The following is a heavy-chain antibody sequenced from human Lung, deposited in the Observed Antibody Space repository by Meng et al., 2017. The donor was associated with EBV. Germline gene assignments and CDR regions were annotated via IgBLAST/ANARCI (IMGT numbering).Heavy chain of an antibody. CDR3: ARDDNGAPDY. Sequence: QVELVQSWSELKEPGASVKVSCKASGYTFTRHAINWVRQAPGQGLEWMGWMNTKTGNPTYAQGFTGRFVFSLDTSVSTAYLQISSLKAEDTAMYYCARDDNGAPDYWGQGTLVTVSS. CDR1: GYTFTRHA. V-gene: IGHV7-4-1*02. J-gene: IGHJ4*02. D-gene: IGHD1-14*01. CDR2: MNTKTGNP.